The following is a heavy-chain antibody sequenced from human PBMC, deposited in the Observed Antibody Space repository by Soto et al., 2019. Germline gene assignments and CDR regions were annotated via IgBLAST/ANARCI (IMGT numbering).Heavy chain of an antibody. V-gene: IGHV3-30*18. CDR1: GFDFNTYG. Sequence: QVQLVQSGGGVVHPGRSLRLSCAASGFDFNTYGLHWVRQAPGKGLEWVAGISFDGGNQYYADSVKGRFTISRDKSNNTLFLQMNSLGAEDTATYYCAKDSSITAAGSGGWFDPWGQGTLVIVSS. D-gene: IGHD6-13*01. CDR2: ISFDGGNQ. J-gene: IGHJ5*02. CDR3: AKDSSITAAGSGGWFDP.